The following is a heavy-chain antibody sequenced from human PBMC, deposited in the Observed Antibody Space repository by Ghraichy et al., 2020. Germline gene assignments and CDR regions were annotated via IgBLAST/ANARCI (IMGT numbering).Heavy chain of an antibody. CDR3: ARRYCSGGDCYNWFDP. V-gene: IGHV2-5*01. Sequence: SGPTLVKPTQTLTLTCTFSGFSLSTSGVAVGWIRQPPGKALEWLAVVYWNDDKRYSPSLKSRLTITKDTSKNQVVLTMTNMDPVDTATYYWARRYCSGGDCYNWFDPWGQGTLVTVSS. CDR1: GFSLSTSGVA. CDR2: VYWNDDK. J-gene: IGHJ5*02. D-gene: IGHD2-15*01.